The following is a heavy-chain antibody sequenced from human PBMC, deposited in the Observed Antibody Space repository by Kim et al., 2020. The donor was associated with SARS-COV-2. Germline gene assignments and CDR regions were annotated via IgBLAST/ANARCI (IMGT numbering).Heavy chain of an antibody. D-gene: IGHD2-2*01. CDR2: ISFDGNNK. J-gene: IGHJ6*02. Sequence: GGSLRLSCAASGFTFSSYGMHWVRQAPGKGLEWVAIISFDGNNKYYADSVKGRFTISRDNSKNTLYLQMNSLRAEDTAVYHCAKDLYCSSASCYLGYYYYYYGMEVWGQGTTVTVSS. CDR1: GFTFSSYG. CDR3: AKDLYCSSASCYLGYYYYYYGMEV. V-gene: IGHV3-30*18.